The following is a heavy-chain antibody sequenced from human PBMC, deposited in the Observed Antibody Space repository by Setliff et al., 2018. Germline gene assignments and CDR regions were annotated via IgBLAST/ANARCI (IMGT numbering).Heavy chain of an antibody. J-gene: IGHJ6*03. CDR3: ARDKGYDSSGYYFYYYYYMDV. Sequence: ASVKVSCKASGYTFTNYGFTWVRQAPGQGLEWMGWINPGNGNTKYSQKFQGRVTITRDTSASTAYMELSSLRSEDTAVYYCARDKGYDSSGYYFYYYYYMDVWGKGTTVTVSS. CDR1: GYTFTNYG. V-gene: IGHV1-3*01. D-gene: IGHD3-22*01. CDR2: INPGNGNT.